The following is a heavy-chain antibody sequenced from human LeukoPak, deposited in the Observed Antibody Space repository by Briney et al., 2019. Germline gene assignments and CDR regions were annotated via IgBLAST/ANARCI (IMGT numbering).Heavy chain of an antibody. CDR3: ATSVDTAMDYYGMDV. J-gene: IGHJ6*02. Sequence: SETLSLTCTVSGGSISSGGYYWSWIRQHPGKGLEWIGYIYYSGSTNYNPSLKSRVTISVDTSKNQFSLKLSSVTAADTAVYYCATSVDTAMDYYGMDVWGQGTTVTVSS. V-gene: IGHV4-61*08. D-gene: IGHD5-18*01. CDR1: GGSISSGGYY. CDR2: IYYSGST.